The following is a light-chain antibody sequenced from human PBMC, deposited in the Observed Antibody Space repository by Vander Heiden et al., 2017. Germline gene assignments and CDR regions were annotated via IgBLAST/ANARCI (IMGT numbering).Light chain of an antibody. V-gene: IGKV3-11*01. Sequence: VLTQSPSTLSLSRGERATLSCRASQSVGSYLAWYQQKPGQAPRLLIYDASKRATGIPPTFSGSGSGTDFTLTINSLEPEDFAVYYCQQRINWPPTWTFGQGTKVEIK. CDR3: QQRINWPPTWT. CDR1: QSVGSY. CDR2: DAS. J-gene: IGKJ1*01.